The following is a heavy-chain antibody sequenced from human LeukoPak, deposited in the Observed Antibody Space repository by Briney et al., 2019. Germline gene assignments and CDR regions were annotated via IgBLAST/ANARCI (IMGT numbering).Heavy chain of an antibody. V-gene: IGHV4-4*07. Sequence: SETLSLTCTVSGGSISSYYWSWIRQPAGKGLEWIGRIYTSGSTNYNPSLKSRVTMSVDTSKNQFSLKLSSVTAADTAGYYCAREPPLDYYDSSGYYYGGHVYWGQGTLVTVSS. CDR3: AREPPLDYYDSSGYYYGGHVY. D-gene: IGHD3-22*01. J-gene: IGHJ4*02. CDR1: GGSISSYY. CDR2: IYTSGST.